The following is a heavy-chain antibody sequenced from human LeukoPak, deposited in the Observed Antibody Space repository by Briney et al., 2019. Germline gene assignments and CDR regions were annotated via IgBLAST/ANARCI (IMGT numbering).Heavy chain of an antibody. V-gene: IGHV1-69*01. J-gene: IGHJ6*02. D-gene: IGHD3-10*01. CDR2: IIPIFGTA. CDR3: ARGRDGVIGSDVHYYGMDV. CDR1: GGTFSSYA. Sequence: ASVKVSCKASGGTFSSYAISWVRQAPGQGLEWMGGIIPIFGTANYAQKFQGRVTITADESTSTAYMELSSLRSEDTAVYYCARGRDGVIGSDVHYYGMDVWGQGTTVTVSS.